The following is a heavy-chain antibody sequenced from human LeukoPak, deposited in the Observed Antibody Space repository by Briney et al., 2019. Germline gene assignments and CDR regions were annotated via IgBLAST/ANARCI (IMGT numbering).Heavy chain of an antibody. J-gene: IGHJ5*02. CDR2: IIPIFGTA. CDR1: VGTFSIYA. CDR3: ARGGIVYSGYDVPWFDP. D-gene: IGHD5-12*01. Sequence: GASVTVSCTASVGTFSIYAISWVRQAPGQGLEWMGGIIPIFGTANYAQKFQGRVTITADESTSTAYMGLSSLRSEDTAVYYCARGGIVYSGYDVPWFDPWGQGTLVTVSS. V-gene: IGHV1-69*13.